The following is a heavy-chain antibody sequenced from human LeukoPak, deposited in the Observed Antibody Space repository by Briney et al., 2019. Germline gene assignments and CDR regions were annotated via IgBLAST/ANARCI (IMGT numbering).Heavy chain of an antibody. CDR2: ISGSGGST. V-gene: IGHV3-23*01. CDR1: GFTFSSYG. Sequence: PGGSLRLSCAASGFTFSSYGMSWVRQAPGKGLEWVSAISGSGGSTYYADSVKGRCTISRENSKNTLYLQMNSLRAEDTAMYYCARFAVHRRIAVAGQFGLDYWGQGTPVSVSS. J-gene: IGHJ4*02. D-gene: IGHD6-19*01. CDR3: ARFAVHRRIAVAGQFGLDY.